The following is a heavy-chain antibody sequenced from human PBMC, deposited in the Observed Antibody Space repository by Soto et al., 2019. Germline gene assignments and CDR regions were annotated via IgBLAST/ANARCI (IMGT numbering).Heavy chain of an antibody. J-gene: IGHJ4*02. V-gene: IGHV3-7*04. CDR1: GFTFSTFW. D-gene: IGHD2-21*01. CDR2: IKQDGSEI. Sequence: EVQLVESGGGLVQPGGSLRLSCAASGFTFSTFWMSWVRQAPGRGLEWVASIKQDGSEIYYVDSVKGRFTISRDNAKNSLYLQMNSLRAEDTAVYYCERLLWWWGYWGQGALVTVSS. CDR3: ERLLWWWGY.